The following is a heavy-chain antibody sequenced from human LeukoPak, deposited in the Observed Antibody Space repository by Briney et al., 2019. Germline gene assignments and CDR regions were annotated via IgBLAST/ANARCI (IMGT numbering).Heavy chain of an antibody. CDR2: INEDGSEK. CDR1: GFTFSSFW. J-gene: IGHJ4*02. V-gene: IGHV3-7*04. D-gene: IGHD1-7*01. Sequence: PGGSLRLSCAASGFTFSSFWMSWVRQAPGKGLEWVANINEDGSEKYYVDSVKGRVTISRDNGKNALYLQMNSLRGEDTAVYYCARDRNTRTSDYWGQGTLVTVSS. CDR3: ARDRNTRTSDY.